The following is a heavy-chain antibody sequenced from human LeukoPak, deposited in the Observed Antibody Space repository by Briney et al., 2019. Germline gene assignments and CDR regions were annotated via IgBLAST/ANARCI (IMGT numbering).Heavy chain of an antibody. V-gene: IGHV4-39*07. Sequence: SETLSLTCTVSGGSVYTSDYYWGWVRQPPGKGPEWIGDIFYTGKTNYNPSLKSRVSISIGTSKNQFSLKLTSVTAADTAVYYCARVFDSWGQGTLVTVSS. CDR2: IFYTGKT. J-gene: IGHJ4*02. CDR1: GGSVYTSDYY. CDR3: ARVFDS.